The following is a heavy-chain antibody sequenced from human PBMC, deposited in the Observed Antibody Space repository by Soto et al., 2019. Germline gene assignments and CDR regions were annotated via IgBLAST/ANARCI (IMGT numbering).Heavy chain of an antibody. CDR1: GGSISSGGYS. CDR2: IYHSGST. V-gene: IGHV4-30-2*01. Sequence: QLQLQESGSGLVKPSQTLSLTCAVSGGSISSGGYSWSWIRQPPGKGLEWIGYIYHSGSTYYNPSLKSRVTISVDRSKNQFSLKLSSVTAADTAVYYCARGVVVPAGTGYFDYWGQGTLVTVSS. CDR3: ARGVVVPAGTGYFDY. J-gene: IGHJ4*02. D-gene: IGHD2-2*01.